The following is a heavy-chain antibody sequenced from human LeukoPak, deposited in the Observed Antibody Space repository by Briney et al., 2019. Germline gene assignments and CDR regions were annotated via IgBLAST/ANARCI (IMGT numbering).Heavy chain of an antibody. V-gene: IGHV3-30-3*01. CDR2: ASHIGNNK. CDR1: GFTFINYP. J-gene: IGHJ3*02. CDR3: ARAIPNAFDI. Sequence: GGSLRLSCAASGFTFINYPMHWVRQAPGKGLEWVAVASHIGNNKYYPNAVRGRFTISRDNSKDTLFLQMDSLRTEDTAVYYCARAIPNAFDIWGQGTMVTVSS.